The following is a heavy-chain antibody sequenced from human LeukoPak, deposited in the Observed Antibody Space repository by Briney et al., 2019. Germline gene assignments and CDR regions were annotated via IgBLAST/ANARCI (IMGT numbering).Heavy chain of an antibody. D-gene: IGHD6-13*01. CDR3: ARDPAADDY. CDR2: ITSGSYI. V-gene: IGHV3-21*01. Sequence: KTGGSLRLSCVASGFTFSSYTMNWVRQAPGKGLEWVSSITSGSYIYYAESVKGRFTISRDNAKNSLYLQMNSLRAEDTAVYYCARDPAADDYWGQGTLVTVSS. J-gene: IGHJ4*02. CDR1: GFTFSSYT.